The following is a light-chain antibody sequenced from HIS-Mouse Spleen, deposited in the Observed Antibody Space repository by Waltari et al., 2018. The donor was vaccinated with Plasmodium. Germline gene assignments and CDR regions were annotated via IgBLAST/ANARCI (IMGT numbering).Light chain of an antibody. V-gene: IGLV2-8*01. CDR2: EVS. CDR3: SSYAGSNNLV. CDR1: SRDVGGYNY. J-gene: IGLJ2*01. Sequence: QSALTQPPSASGSPGPSVTISCPGTSRDVGGYNYDSWYQQHPGKAPKLMIYEVSKRPSGVPDRFSGSKSGNTASLTVSGLQAEDEADYYCSSYAGSNNLVFGGGTKLTVL.